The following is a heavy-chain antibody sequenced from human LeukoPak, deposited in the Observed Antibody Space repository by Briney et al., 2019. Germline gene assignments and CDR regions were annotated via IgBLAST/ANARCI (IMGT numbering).Heavy chain of an antibody. CDR3: ARSRGVATIPYGMDV. J-gene: IGHJ6*02. Sequence: PGGSLRLSCADSGFTFSDYYMSWIRQAPGKGLEWVSYISSSGSTIYYADSVKGRFTISRDNAKNSLYLQMNSLRAEDTAVYYCARSRGVATIPYGMDVWGQGTTVTVSS. V-gene: IGHV3-11*01. CDR2: ISSSGSTI. D-gene: IGHD5-12*01. CDR1: GFTFSDYY.